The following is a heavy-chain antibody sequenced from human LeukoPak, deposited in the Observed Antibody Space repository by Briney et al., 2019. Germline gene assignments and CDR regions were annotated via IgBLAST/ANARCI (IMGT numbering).Heavy chain of an antibody. J-gene: IGHJ4*02. CDR1: GYTLTKLS. Sequence: ASVKVSCKVSGYTLTKLSMHWVRQAPGKGLEWMGGFDPKDGETIYAQKFQGRVTMTGDTSTDTAYMELSSLRSEDTAVYSFATPGPYCSSTSCYFDYWGQGTLVTVSS. V-gene: IGHV1-24*01. CDR3: ATPGPYCSSTSCYFDY. CDR2: FDPKDGET. D-gene: IGHD2-2*01.